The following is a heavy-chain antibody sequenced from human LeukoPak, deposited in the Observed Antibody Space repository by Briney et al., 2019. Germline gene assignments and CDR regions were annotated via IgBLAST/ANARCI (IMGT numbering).Heavy chain of an antibody. D-gene: IGHD3-22*01. CDR3: VRTYHYDTSGYDY. CDR2: IYYSGSI. V-gene: IGHV4-59*01. CDR1: GDSISSYY. J-gene: IGHJ4*02. Sequence: SETLSLTCTVSGDSISSYYWSWIRQPPGKGLEWIGYIYYSGSISYNPSLESRVTISIDTSKNQFYLNLSSVTAADTAVYYCVRTYHYDTSGYDYWGQGTLVTVSS.